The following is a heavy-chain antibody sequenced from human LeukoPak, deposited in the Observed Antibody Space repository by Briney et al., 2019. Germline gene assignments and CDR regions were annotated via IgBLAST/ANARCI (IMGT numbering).Heavy chain of an antibody. Sequence: ASVKVSCKASGYTFTRYGITWVRQAPGQGLEWMGWISAYDGNTNYAHKVQGRVTMTTDTSTSTAYMELRSLSSDDTAVYYCARDNSAISDCSSASCFHFNYWGQGTLVTVSS. CDR2: ISAYDGNT. CDR3: ARDNSAISDCSSASCFHFNY. V-gene: IGHV1-18*01. CDR1: GYTFTRYG. J-gene: IGHJ4*02. D-gene: IGHD2-2*01.